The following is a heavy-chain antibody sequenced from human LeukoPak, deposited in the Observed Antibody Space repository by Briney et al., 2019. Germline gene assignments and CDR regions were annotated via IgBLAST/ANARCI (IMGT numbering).Heavy chain of an antibody. V-gene: IGHV3-74*01. CDR2: VRGDGGTT. J-gene: IGHJ3*01. CDR3: ARDRYFDWSDAFDV. CDR1: GFTFRSYW. D-gene: IGHD3-9*01. Sequence: GGSLRLSCAASGFTFRSYWMHWVRQAPGKGVEWVSRVRGDGGTTSYADSVKGRFTISRDNANNMLYLQMNSLRAEDTALYYCARDRYFDWSDAFDVWGQGTMVTVSS.